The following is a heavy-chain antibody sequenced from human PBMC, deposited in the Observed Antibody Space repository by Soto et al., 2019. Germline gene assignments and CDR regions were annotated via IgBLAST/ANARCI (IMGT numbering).Heavy chain of an antibody. CDR3: AREVIAAAPDT. J-gene: IGHJ4*02. Sequence: SETLSLTCTVSGGSISSYYWSWIRQPPGKGLEWIGYIYYSGSTNYNPSLKSRVTISVDTSKNQFSLKLSSVTAADTAVYYCAREVIAAAPDTWGQGTLVTAPQ. CDR2: IYYSGST. V-gene: IGHV4-59*01. D-gene: IGHD6-13*01. CDR1: GGSISSYY.